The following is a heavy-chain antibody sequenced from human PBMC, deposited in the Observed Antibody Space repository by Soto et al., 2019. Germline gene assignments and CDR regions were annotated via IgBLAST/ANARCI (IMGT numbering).Heavy chain of an antibody. CDR3: ARMLYSSGSYYFDY. J-gene: IGHJ4*02. Sequence: QVTLKESGPVLVKPTETLTLTCTVSGFSLSNARMGVSWIHQPPGKALEWLAHIFSNDGKSYRTSLKSRLTISRDTSKSQVVLTLTNMDPVDTATYYCARMLYSSGSYYFDYWGQGTLVTVSS. D-gene: IGHD5-18*01. CDR1: GFSLSNARMG. V-gene: IGHV2-26*01. CDR2: IFSNDGK.